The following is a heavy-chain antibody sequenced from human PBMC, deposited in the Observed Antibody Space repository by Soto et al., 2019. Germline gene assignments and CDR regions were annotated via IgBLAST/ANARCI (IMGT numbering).Heavy chain of an antibody. J-gene: IGHJ1*01. CDR1: GFTFSSYS. Sequence: EVQLVESGGGLVKPGGSLRLSCAASGFTFSSYSMNWVRQAPGKGLEWVSSISSSSSYIYYADSVKGRFTISRDNAKNSLYLKMNSLRAEDTAVYYCARADIVVVPAAMPAEYFQHWGQGTLVTVSS. V-gene: IGHV3-21*01. CDR2: ISSSSSYI. D-gene: IGHD2-2*01. CDR3: ARADIVVVPAAMPAEYFQH.